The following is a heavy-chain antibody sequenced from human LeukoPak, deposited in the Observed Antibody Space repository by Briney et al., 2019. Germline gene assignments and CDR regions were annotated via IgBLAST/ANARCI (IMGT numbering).Heavy chain of an antibody. CDR3: ARGARADWHYYYYMDV. Sequence: ASVKVSCKASGYTFTGYYMHWVRQAPGQELEWMGWINPNSGGTNYAQKFQGRVTMTRDTSISTAYMELSRLRSDDTAVYYCARGARADWHYYYYMDVWGRGTTVTVSS. J-gene: IGHJ6*03. CDR1: GYTFTGYY. CDR2: INPNSGGT. V-gene: IGHV1-2*02. D-gene: IGHD2-21*01.